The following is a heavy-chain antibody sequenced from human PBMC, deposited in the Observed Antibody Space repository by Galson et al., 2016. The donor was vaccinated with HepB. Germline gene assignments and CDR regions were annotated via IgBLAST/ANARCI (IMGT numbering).Heavy chain of an antibody. CDR2: IDGSGVST. D-gene: IGHD4-17*01. Sequence: SLRLSCAASGFTFSSYAMSWVRQAPGKGLEWVSAIDGSGVSTYYADSVQGRFTISRDNSKNTLYLQMNSLRAEDTALYYCAKGLSAAEPVTKNTVFDYWGQGTLVTVSS. CDR3: AKGLSAAEPVTKNTVFDY. V-gene: IGHV3-23*01. CDR1: GFTFSSYA. J-gene: IGHJ4*02.